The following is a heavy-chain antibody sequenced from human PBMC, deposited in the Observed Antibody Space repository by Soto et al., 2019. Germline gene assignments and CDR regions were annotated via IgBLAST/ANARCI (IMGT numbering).Heavy chain of an antibody. CDR3: ARAAPGYYYDSSGYYYDY. Sequence: PSETLSLTCTVSGGSISSYYWRCIRQPPGKGLEWIGYIYYSGSTNYNPSLKSRVTISVDTSKNQFSLKLSSVTAADTAVYYCARAAPGYYYDSSGYYYDYWGQGTLVTVS. V-gene: IGHV4-59*01. D-gene: IGHD3-22*01. CDR1: GGSISSYY. CDR2: IYYSGST. J-gene: IGHJ4*02.